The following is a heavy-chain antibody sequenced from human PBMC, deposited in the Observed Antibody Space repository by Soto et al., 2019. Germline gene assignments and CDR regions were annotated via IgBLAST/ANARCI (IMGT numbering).Heavy chain of an antibody. D-gene: IGHD1-1*01. Sequence: SETLSLTCTVSGASISGFYWIWIRKSAGKGLEWIGRIYATGTTDYNPSLKSRVMMSVDTYKKQFSLKLRSVTAADTAVYYCVRDGTKTLRDWFDPWGQGISVTVSS. V-gene: IGHV4-4*07. CDR2: IYATGTT. CDR3: VRDGTKTLRDWFDP. CDR1: GASISGFY. J-gene: IGHJ5*02.